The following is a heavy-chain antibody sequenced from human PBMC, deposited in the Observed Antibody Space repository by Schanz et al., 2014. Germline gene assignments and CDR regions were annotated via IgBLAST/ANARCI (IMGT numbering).Heavy chain of an antibody. CDR1: GYTFTSYS. CDR2: INLSGGST. J-gene: IGHJ4*02. D-gene: IGHD3-22*01. CDR3: ARDYYDSSGYYYCDY. Sequence: QVQLVQSGAEVRKPGASVKVSCKASGYTFTSYSMHWVRQAPGQGLEWMGIINLSGGSTNNAQKFQGRLTMTRDTSTSTVYMELSSLRSEDTAMYYCARDYYDSSGYYYCDYWGQGTLVTVSS. V-gene: IGHV1-46*01.